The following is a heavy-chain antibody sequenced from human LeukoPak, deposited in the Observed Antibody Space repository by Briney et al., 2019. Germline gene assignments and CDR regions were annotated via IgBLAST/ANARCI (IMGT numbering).Heavy chain of an antibody. D-gene: IGHD2-21*02. J-gene: IGHJ3*02. CDR2: IRSKAYGGTT. CDR1: GFTFGDYA. CDR3: ARDHAELHSSFVLVTPRDALDI. V-gene: IGHV3-49*04. Sequence: GRSLRLSCTASGFTFGDYAMSWVRQAPGKGLEWVGFIRSKAYGGTTEYAASVKGRFTISRDDSKSIAYLQMNSLKTEDTAVYYCARDHAELHSSFVLVTPRDALDIWGQGTLVSVSS.